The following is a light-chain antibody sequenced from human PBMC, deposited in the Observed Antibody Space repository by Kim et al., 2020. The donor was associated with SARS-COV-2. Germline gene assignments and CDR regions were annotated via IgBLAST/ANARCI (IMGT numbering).Light chain of an antibody. CDR2: AAS. J-gene: IGKJ3*01. Sequence: SASVGDRVTITCRASQDISNWLAWYQQKPGKAPKLLISAASSLQSGVPARFSGIGSGTDFTLTISSLQPEDFATYYCQQANSPFTFGPGTKVDIK. CDR1: QDISNW. V-gene: IGKV1D-12*01. CDR3: QQANSPFT.